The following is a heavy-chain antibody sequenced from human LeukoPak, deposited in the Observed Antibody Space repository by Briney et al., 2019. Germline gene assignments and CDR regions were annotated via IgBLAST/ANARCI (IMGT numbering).Heavy chain of an antibody. CDR1: GYTFTSYA. CDR3: ARSGSGNWFDP. J-gene: IGHJ5*02. CDR2: INTNTGNP. Sequence: ASVKVSCKASGYTFTSYAMNWVRQAPGQGLEWMGWINTNTGNPTYAQGFTGRFVFSLDTSVSTAYLQTSSLKAEDTAVYYCARSGSGNWFDPWGQGNPGHRLL. D-gene: IGHD3-10*01. V-gene: IGHV7-4-1*02.